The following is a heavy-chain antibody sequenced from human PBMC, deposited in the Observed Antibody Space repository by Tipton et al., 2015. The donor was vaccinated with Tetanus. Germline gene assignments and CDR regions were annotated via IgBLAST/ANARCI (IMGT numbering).Heavy chain of an antibody. V-gene: IGHV1-18*01. Sequence: QLVQSGAEVKKPGASVKVSCKASGYTFTSYGISWVRQAPGQGLEWIGWISAYNGNTNYAQKLQGRVTMTTDTSTSTAYMGLRSLRSDDTAVYYCARFFMIVPVLDAFDIWGQGTMVTVSS. D-gene: IGHD3-22*01. J-gene: IGHJ3*02. CDR1: GYTFTSYG. CDR3: ARFFMIVPVLDAFDI. CDR2: ISAYNGNT.